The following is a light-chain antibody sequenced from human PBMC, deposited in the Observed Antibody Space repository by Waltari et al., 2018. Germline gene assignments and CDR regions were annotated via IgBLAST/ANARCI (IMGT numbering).Light chain of an antibody. V-gene: IGKV3-11*01. CDR2: DTS. CDR3: QHRTNWPQT. J-gene: IGKJ2*01. CDR1: QSVSSY. Sequence: EIVLTQSPPTLSLSPGESATPSCRASQSVSSYLAWYQQKPGQAPRLLIYDTSSRATGIPARFSGSGSGTDFTLTISSLEPEDFAVYYCQHRTNWPQTFGPGTKLEI.